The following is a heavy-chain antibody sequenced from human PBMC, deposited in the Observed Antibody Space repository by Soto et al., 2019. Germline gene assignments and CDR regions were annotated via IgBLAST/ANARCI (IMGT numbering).Heavy chain of an antibody. CDR2: IYYSGST. CDR1: GGSISSYY. J-gene: IGHJ5*02. V-gene: IGHV4-59*01. D-gene: IGHD2-2*01. Sequence: SETLSLTCTVSGGSISSYYWSWIRQPPGKGLEWIGYIYYSGSTNYIPSLKSRVTISVDTSKNQFSLKLSSVTAADTAVYYCARVIVVVPAAMNWFDPWGQGTLVTVSS. CDR3: ARVIVVVPAAMNWFDP.